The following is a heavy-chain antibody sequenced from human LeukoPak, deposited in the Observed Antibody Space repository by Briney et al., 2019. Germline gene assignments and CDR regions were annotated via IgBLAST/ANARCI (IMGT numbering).Heavy chain of an antibody. V-gene: IGHV3-49*04. CDR1: GFTVSSNY. D-gene: IGHD3-22*01. Sequence: GGSLRLSCAASGFTVSSNYMSWVRQAPGKGLEWVGFIRSKAYGGTTEYAASVKGRFTISRDDSKSIAYLQMSSLKTEDTAVYYCTRGRRYSSGYYYFSLDFDYWGQGTLVTVSS. J-gene: IGHJ4*02. CDR2: IRSKAYGGTT. CDR3: TRGRRYSSGYYYFSLDFDY.